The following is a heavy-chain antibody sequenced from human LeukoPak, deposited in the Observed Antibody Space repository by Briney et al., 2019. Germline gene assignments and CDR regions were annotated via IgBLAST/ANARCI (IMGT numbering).Heavy chain of an antibody. V-gene: IGHV5-51*01. Sequence: WASLKISCKGSGYSFTSYWIGWVRQMPGKGLEGMGIIYPGDSDTRYSPSFQGQVTISADKSISTAYLQWSSLKASDTAMYYCASAITMVRGVACDYWGQGTLVTVSS. J-gene: IGHJ4*02. CDR3: ASAITMVRGVACDY. D-gene: IGHD3-10*01. CDR1: GYSFTSYW. CDR2: IYPGDSDT.